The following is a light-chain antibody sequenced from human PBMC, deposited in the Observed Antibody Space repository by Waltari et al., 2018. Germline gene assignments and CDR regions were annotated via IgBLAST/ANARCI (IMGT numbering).Light chain of an antibody. CDR3: QSYDNNLSAV. CDR2: GNS. J-gene: IGLJ2*01. V-gene: IGLV1-40*01. Sequence: QSVLTQPPSVSGAPGQRVPIPCTGSSPDIGAVYDVHWYQQLPGTAPKLLIYGNSNRPSGVPDRFSGSKSGTSASLAITGLQAEDEADYYCQSYDNNLSAVFGGGTKLTVL. CDR1: SPDIGAVYD.